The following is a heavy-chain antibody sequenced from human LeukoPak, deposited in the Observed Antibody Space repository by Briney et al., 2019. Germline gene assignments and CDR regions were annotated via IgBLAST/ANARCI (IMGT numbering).Heavy chain of an antibody. Sequence: GGSLRLSCAASGFTFSSYAMSWVRQAPGKGLEWVSAISGSGGSTYYADSVKGRFTISRDNSKNTLYLQMNSLRAEDTAVYYCAKDLIIRPHLGFIVVVPAAPPGGFDPWGQGTLVTVSS. D-gene: IGHD2-2*01. CDR2: ISGSGGST. V-gene: IGHV3-23*01. J-gene: IGHJ5*02. CDR1: GFTFSSYA. CDR3: AKDLIIRPHLGFIVVVPAAPPGGFDP.